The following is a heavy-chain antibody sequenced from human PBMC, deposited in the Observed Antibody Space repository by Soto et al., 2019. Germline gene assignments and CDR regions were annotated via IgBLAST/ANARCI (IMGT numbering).Heavy chain of an antibody. CDR3: ARDLGSDYYYGMDV. J-gene: IGHJ6*02. V-gene: IGHV3-21*01. Sequence: NPGGSLRLSCAASGFTFSSYSMNWVRQAPGKGLEWVSSISSSSSYIYCADSVKGRFTISRDNAKNSLYLQMNSLRAEDTAVYYCARDLGSDYYYGMDVWGQGTTVTSP. CDR1: GFTFSSYS. CDR2: ISSSSSYI. D-gene: IGHD7-27*01.